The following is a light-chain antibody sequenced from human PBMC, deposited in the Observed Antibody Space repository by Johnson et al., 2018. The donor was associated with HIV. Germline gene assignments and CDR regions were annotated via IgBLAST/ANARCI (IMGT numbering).Light chain of an antibody. J-gene: IGLJ1*01. CDR3: GTWDSSLYAYV. Sequence: QSVLTQPPSVSAAPGQKVTVSCSGSTSNIGNNYVSWYQQLPGTATKLLIYDNNKRPSGIPDRFSGSKSGTSATLGITGLQTGDEADYYCGTWDSSLYAYVFGTGTKVTAL. CDR2: DNN. V-gene: IGLV1-51*01. CDR1: TSNIGNNY.